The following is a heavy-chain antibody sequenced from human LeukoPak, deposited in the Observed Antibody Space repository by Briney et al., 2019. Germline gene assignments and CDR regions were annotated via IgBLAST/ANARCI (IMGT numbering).Heavy chain of an antibody. CDR1: RLTFSSHA. D-gene: IGHD2-2*01. CDR2: LSGSGYNT. CDR3: AKDPYGTRYFDY. J-gene: IGHJ4*02. V-gene: IGHV3-23*01. Sequence: GGSLRLSCPASRLTFSSHALSSVRQAPVQGLEWVASLSGSGYNTYYADSVKGRFTISRDNSKNTVYLQMNSLRAEDTAVYYCAKDPYGTRYFDYWGQGTLVTVSS.